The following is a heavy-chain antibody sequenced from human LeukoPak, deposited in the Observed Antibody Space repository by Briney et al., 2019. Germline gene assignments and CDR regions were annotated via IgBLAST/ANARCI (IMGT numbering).Heavy chain of an antibody. V-gene: IGHV3-23*01. CDR3: AKARGTMVRGVINLPPLYFDY. J-gene: IGHJ4*02. D-gene: IGHD3-10*01. Sequence: PGGSLRLSCAASRFTFSSSAMSWVRQAPGKGLEWVSGISGSGGATYSADSVKGRFTISRDNPKNTLYLQMNSLRAEDTAVYYCAKARGTMVRGVINLPPLYFDYWGQGTLVTVSS. CDR2: ISGSGGAT. CDR1: RFTFSSSA.